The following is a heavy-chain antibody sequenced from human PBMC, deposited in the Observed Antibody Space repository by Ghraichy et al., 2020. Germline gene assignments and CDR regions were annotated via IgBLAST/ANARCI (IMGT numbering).Heavy chain of an antibody. CDR2: IKQDGSEK. V-gene: IGHV3-7*01. J-gene: IGHJ4*02. D-gene: IGHD3-3*01. CDR3: AKDRLVRGYYRTIFDY. CDR1: GFTFSSYW. Sequence: GGSLRLSCAASGFTFSSYWMSWVRQAPGKGLEWVANIKQDGSEKYYVDSVKGRFTISRDNAKNSLYLQMNSLRAEDTAVYYCAKDRLVRGYYRTIFDYWGQGTLVTVSS.